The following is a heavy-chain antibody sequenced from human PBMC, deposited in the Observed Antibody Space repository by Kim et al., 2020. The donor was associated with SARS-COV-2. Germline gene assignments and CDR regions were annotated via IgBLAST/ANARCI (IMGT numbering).Heavy chain of an antibody. J-gene: IGHJ4*02. CDR1: GYTFTSYY. CDR2: IHPSGTRT. CDR3: TGPAGSTPNYFEY. V-gene: IGHV1-46*01. Sequence: ASVKVSCTASGYTFTSYYVHWVRQAPGQGLEWMGMIHPSGTRTSYAQKFQGRVTMTRDTSTNTVYLELSSLRSEDTAADYCTGPAGSTPNYFEYWGKGTL.